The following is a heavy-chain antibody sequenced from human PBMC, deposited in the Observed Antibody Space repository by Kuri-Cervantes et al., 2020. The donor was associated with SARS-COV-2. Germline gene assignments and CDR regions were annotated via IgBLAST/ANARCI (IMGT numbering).Heavy chain of an antibody. J-gene: IGHJ4*02. CDR2: ISYDGTNK. CDR1: GFTFSTYG. Sequence: GGSLRLSCAASGFTFSTYGMHWVRQAPGKGLEWVAVISYDGTNKYYADSVKGRFTISRDNSKNTQYLQMNSLRPEDTAVYYCAKSFDPYNSLSGDYFDYWGQGTLVTVSS. V-gene: IGHV3-30*18. D-gene: IGHD5-24*01. CDR3: AKSFDPYNSLSGDYFDY.